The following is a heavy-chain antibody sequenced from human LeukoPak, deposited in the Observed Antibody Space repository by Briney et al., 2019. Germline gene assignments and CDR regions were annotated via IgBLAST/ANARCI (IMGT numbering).Heavy chain of an antibody. Sequence: GGSLRLSCAASGFTFSSYWMHSVRHAPGKGLVSLSRINCEGSSTSYADSVKGRFTISRDNAKNTLYLQMNRLRAEDTAVYYCARVASVGHVTYYYYYMDVWGKGTTVTVSS. CDR1: GFTFSSYW. V-gene: IGHV3-74*01. D-gene: IGHD4-11*01. CDR3: ARVASVGHVTYYYYYMDV. J-gene: IGHJ6*03. CDR2: INCEGSST.